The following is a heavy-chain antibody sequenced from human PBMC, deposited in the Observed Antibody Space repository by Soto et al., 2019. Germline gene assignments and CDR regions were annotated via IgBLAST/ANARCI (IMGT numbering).Heavy chain of an antibody. CDR2: IRSKANSYAT. CDR1: GFTFSSYS. D-gene: IGHD2-2*01. CDR3: TRFQLAHFDY. V-gene: IGHV3-73*01. J-gene: IGHJ4*02. Sequence: GGSLRLSCAASGFTFSSYSMNWVRQAPGKGLEWVGRIRSKANSYATAYAASVKGRFTISRDDSKNTAYLQMNSLKTEDTAVYYCTRFQLAHFDYWGQGTLVTVSS.